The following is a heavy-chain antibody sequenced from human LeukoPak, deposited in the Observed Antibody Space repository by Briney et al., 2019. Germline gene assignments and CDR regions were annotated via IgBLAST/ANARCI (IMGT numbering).Heavy chain of an antibody. V-gene: IGHV1-18*01. CDR3: ARTEKAADAFDI. D-gene: IGHD2-15*01. CDR1: GYTFTNYG. CDR2: IGAYNGNT. J-gene: IGHJ3*02. Sequence: ASVKVSCKASGYTFTNYGVSWVRQAPGQGLEWMGWIGAYNGNTNYAQKVQGRVTMTTDTSRNTAYMELRSLTSDDTAVYYCARTEKAADAFDIWGQGTMVTVSS.